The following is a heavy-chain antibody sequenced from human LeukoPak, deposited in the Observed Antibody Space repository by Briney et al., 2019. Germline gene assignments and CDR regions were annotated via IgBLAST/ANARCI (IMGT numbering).Heavy chain of an antibody. CDR3: ARDYGSGSYYLPHYYYYMDV. CDR1: GFTFNSYS. V-gene: IGHV3-7*01. D-gene: IGHD3-10*01. Sequence: GGSLRLSCAASGFTFNSYSMSWVRQAPGKGLEGLANINEDERQKNYVVSVKGRFTISRDNAKNSLYLQMNSLRAEDTAVYYCARDYGSGSYYLPHYYYYMDVWGKGTTVTVSS. J-gene: IGHJ6*03. CDR2: INEDERQK.